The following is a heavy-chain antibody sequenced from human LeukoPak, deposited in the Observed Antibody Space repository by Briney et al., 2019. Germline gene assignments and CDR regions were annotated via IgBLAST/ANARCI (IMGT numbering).Heavy chain of an antibody. CDR2: ISSSSSTI. CDR1: GFTFSSYS. J-gene: IGHJ4*02. D-gene: IGHD4-11*01. CDR3: ARDRIYSNFDY. Sequence: GGSLRLSRAASGFTFSSYSMNWVRQAPGKGLEWVSYISSSSSTIYYADSVKGRFTISRDNAKNSLYLQMNSLRAEDTAVYYCARDRIYSNFDYWGQGTLVTVSS. V-gene: IGHV3-48*01.